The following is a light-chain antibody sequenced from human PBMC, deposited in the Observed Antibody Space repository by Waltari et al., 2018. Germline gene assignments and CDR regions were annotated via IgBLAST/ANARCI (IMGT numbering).Light chain of an antibody. Sequence: SYDLTQPPSVSVSPGQTATITCSGDKLGDKFACWYQQKPGQSPLLVIYEDSKRPSGIPGRFSGSNSGNTATLTVRGTQTRDEADYYCQAWESSAAVFGGGTKLTVL. V-gene: IGLV3-1*01. CDR2: EDS. CDR1: KLGDKF. CDR3: QAWESSAAV. J-gene: IGLJ3*02.